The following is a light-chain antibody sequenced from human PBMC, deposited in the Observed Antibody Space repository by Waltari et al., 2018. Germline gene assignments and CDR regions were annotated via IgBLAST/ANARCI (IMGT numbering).Light chain of an antibody. CDR2: KDK. CDR1: ALSRQF. J-gene: IGLJ2*01. Sequence: SFALKQPPSVSVSPGQTARITCSADALSRQFAYWYRQRPGQAPLLLIYKDKERPLGVPDGIAGSSSGTTATLTISGVQAGDEADYFCQSSDSGGFVTFGDGTKLTV. V-gene: IGLV3-25*03. CDR3: QSSDSGGFVT.